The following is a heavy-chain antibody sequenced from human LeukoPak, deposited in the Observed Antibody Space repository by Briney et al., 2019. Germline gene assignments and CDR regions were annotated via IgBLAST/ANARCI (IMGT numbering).Heavy chain of an antibody. V-gene: IGHV4-34*01. CDR2: INHSGST. Sequence: RTSETLSLTCGVYGGSFSGYYWSWIRQPPGKGLEWIGEINHSGSTNYNPSLESRVTISVDTSKNQFSLKLSSVTAADTAVYYCARGLGFSNYYDRKRPFDIWGQGTMVTVSS. CDR3: ARGLGFSNYYDRKRPFDI. D-gene: IGHD3-22*01. CDR1: GGSFSGYY. J-gene: IGHJ3*02.